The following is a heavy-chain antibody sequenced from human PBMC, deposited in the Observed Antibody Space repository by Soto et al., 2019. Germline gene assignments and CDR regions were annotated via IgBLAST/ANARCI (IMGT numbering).Heavy chain of an antibody. V-gene: IGHV3-30*18. Sequence: GGSLRLSCAASGFTFSNYGMHWVRQAPGKGLEWVAFISDDGSNKYYADSMKGRFTMSRDNSRSTLYLQMNSLRVEDTAVYYCTKRRNVLRFLEWSSGMEVWGQGTTVTVSS. J-gene: IGHJ6*02. D-gene: IGHD3-3*01. CDR2: ISDDGSNK. CDR1: GFTFSNYG. CDR3: TKRRNVLRFLEWSSGMEV.